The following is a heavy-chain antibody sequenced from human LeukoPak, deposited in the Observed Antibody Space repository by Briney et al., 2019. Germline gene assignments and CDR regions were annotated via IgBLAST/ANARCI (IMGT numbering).Heavy chain of an antibody. J-gene: IGHJ4*02. V-gene: IGHV1-2*06. CDR3: ARDYCSSTSCLFDY. CDR1: GYTFTVYH. CDR2: INPNSGDT. Sequence: GASVKVSCKASGYTFTVYHMHWVRQAPGQGLEWMGRINPNSGDTNNARKFQGRVTMTRDTSISTAYMDPSRLTSDDTAVYYCARDYCSSTSCLFDYWGQGTLVTVSS. D-gene: IGHD2-2*01.